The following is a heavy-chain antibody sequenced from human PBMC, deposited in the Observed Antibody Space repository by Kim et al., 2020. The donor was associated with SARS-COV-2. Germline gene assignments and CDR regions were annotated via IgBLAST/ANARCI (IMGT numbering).Heavy chain of an antibody. CDR1: GGSISSYY. D-gene: IGHD2-21*02. J-gene: IGHJ1*01. CDR2: IYYSGST. V-gene: IGHV4-59*01. Sequence: SETLSLTCTVSGGSISSYYWSWIRQPPGKGLEWIGYIYYSGSTNYNPSLKSRVTISVDTSKNQFSLKLSSVTAADTAVYYCAGSSGQTLAYCGGDCYPDPFQHWGQGTLVTVSS. CDR3: AGSSGQTLAYCGGDCYPDPFQH.